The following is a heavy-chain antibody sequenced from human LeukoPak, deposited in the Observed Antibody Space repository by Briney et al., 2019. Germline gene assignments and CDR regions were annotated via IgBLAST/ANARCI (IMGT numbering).Heavy chain of an antibody. CDR1: GGSFSGYY. CDR2: INHSGST. D-gene: IGHD6-13*01. J-gene: IGHJ4*02. CDR3: ARGVAAAGK. Sequence: ETLSLTCAVYGGSFSGYYWSWIRQPPGKGLEWIGEINHSGSTNYNPSLKSRVTISVDTSKNQFSLKLSSVTAADTAVYYCARGVAAAGKWGQGTLVTVSS. V-gene: IGHV4-34*01.